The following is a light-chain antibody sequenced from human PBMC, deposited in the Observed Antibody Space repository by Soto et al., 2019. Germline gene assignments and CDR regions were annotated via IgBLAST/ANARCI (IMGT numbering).Light chain of an antibody. CDR2: EVS. CDR3: CSYAGSSTHYV. CDR1: SSDVGNYNL. J-gene: IGLJ1*01. V-gene: IGLV2-23*02. Sequence: QSVLTQPASVSGSPGQSITISCTGTSSDVGNYNLVSWYQQHPGKAPKLMIYEVSKRPSGVSNRFSGSKSGNTASLTISGLQTEDEADYYCCSYAGSSTHYVFGTATQLTVL.